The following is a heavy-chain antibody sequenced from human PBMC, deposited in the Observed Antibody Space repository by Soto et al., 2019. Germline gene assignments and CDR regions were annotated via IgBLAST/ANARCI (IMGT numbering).Heavy chain of an antibody. Sequence: PSETLSLTCSVSGGSIIRYYWSWIRQPPGKGLEWIGYIYYSGSTNYNPSLKSRVTISVDTSKNQFSLKLSSVTAADTAVYYCARARRDILTGYYTAGRYYFDYWGQGTPVTVSS. J-gene: IGHJ4*02. D-gene: IGHD3-9*01. CDR1: GGSIIRYY. CDR2: IYYSGST. V-gene: IGHV4-59*01. CDR3: ARARRDILTGYYTAGRYYFDY.